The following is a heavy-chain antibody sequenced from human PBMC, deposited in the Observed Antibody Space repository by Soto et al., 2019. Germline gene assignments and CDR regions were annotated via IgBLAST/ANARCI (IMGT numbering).Heavy chain of an antibody. CDR3: ARDSGYCSSTSCYRPAYYFDY. V-gene: IGHV4-31*03. D-gene: IGHD2-2*01. CDR2: IYYNGST. Sequence: SETLSLACTVSGGCISSGGYYWSWIRQHPGKGLEWIGYIYYNGSTYYNPSLKSRVTISVDTSKNQFSLKLSSVTAADTAVYYCARDSGYCSSTSCYRPAYYFDYWGQGTLVTVSS. CDR1: GGCISSGGYY. J-gene: IGHJ4*02.